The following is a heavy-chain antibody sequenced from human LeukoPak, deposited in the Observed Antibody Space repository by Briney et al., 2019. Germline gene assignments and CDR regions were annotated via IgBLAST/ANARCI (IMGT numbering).Heavy chain of an antibody. CDR1: GFTFSSYA. CDR3: ARSALIVGASYYFDY. Sequence: PGGSLRLSCAASGFTFSSYAMRWVRQAPGKGLEWAAVISYDGSNKYYADSVKGRFTISRDNSKNTLYLQMNSLRAEDTAVYYCARSALIVGASYYFDYWGQGTLVTVSS. D-gene: IGHD1-26*01. J-gene: IGHJ4*02. CDR2: ISYDGSNK. V-gene: IGHV3-30-3*01.